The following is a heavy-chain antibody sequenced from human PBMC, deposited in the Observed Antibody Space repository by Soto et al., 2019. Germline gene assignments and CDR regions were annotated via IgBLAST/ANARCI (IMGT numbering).Heavy chain of an antibody. D-gene: IGHD1-26*01. CDR2: VYRSGIT. Sequence: PSETLSLTCRFSGASVDSETHFWSWIRQAPGKGLEWIGYVYRSGITNSNPALKSRVLVSADKPRNQFSLTLDSVTAADTAVYYCAREDMSGTYYFDYWGPGIQVTVSS. V-gene: IGHV4-61*01. J-gene: IGHJ4*02. CDR1: GASVDSETHF. CDR3: AREDMSGTYYFDY.